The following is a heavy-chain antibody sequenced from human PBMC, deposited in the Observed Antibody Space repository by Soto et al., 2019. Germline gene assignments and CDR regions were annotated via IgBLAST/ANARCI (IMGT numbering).Heavy chain of an antibody. D-gene: IGHD3-3*01. J-gene: IGHJ4*02. CDR2: ISAYNGNT. Sequence: GASVKVSCKASGYTFTSYGISWVRQAPGQGLEWMGWISAYNGNTNYAQKLQGRVTITADKSTSTAYMELSSLRSEDTAVYYCARGMGTVRFLEWLSLGPPYYFDYWGQGTLVTVSS. CDR1: GYTFTSYG. V-gene: IGHV1-18*01. CDR3: ARGMGTVRFLEWLSLGPPYYFDY.